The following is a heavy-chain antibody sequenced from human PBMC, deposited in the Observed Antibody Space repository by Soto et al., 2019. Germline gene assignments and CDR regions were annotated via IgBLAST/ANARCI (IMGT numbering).Heavy chain of an antibody. CDR3: VKGLGAGNFYCGMYV. D-gene: IGHD6-13*01. J-gene: IGHJ6*02. V-gene: IGHV3-15*01. CDR1: GFTFSNAW. Sequence: GGSLRLSCAASGFTFSNAWMSWVRQAPGKGREWGGRIKSKTDGGTTDYAAPVTGRFTISTDDSKNTLYRQMNSLTSADTAVYYCVKGLGAGNFYCGMYVWVQETTVTAS. CDR2: IKSKTDGGTT.